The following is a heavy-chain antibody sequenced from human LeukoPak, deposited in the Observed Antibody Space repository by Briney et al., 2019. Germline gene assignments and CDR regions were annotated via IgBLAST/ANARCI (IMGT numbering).Heavy chain of an antibody. CDR2: ISYDGSNK. V-gene: IGHV3-30-3*01. CDR3: ARDHLDIVLMVYPSGPDY. CDR1: GFTFSSYA. J-gene: IGHJ4*02. Sequence: TGRSLRLSCAASGFTFSSYAMHWVRQAPGKGLEWVAVISYDGSNKYYADSVKGRFTISRDNSKNTLYLQMNSLRAEDTAVYYCARDHLDIVLMVYPSGPDYWGQGTLVTVSS. D-gene: IGHD2-8*01.